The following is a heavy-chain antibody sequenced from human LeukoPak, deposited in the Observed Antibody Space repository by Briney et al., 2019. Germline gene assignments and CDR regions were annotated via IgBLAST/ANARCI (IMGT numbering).Heavy chain of an antibody. CDR3: ARDHRCSGGSCYVNWFDP. Sequence: SETLSLTCTVSGGSISSGGYYWSWIRQHPGKGLEWIGYTYYSGSTYYNPSLKSRVTISVDTSKNQFSLKLSSVTAADTAVYYCARDHRCSGGSCYVNWFDPWGQGTLVIVSS. CDR2: TYYSGST. J-gene: IGHJ5*02. D-gene: IGHD2-15*01. CDR1: GGSISSGGYY. V-gene: IGHV4-31*03.